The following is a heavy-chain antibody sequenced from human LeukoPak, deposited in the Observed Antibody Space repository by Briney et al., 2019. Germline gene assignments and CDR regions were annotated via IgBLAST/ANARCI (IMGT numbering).Heavy chain of an antibody. V-gene: IGHV4-39*07. D-gene: IGHD5-12*01. J-gene: IGHJ4*02. Sequence: SETLSLTCTVSGGSISSSSYYWGWIRQPPGKGLECIGSIYYSGSTYYNPSLKSRVTISVDTSKNQFSLKLSSVTAADTAVYYCARDRGYSGYDYCYFDYWGQGTLVTVSS. CDR1: GGSISSSSYY. CDR2: IYYSGST. CDR3: ARDRGYSGYDYCYFDY.